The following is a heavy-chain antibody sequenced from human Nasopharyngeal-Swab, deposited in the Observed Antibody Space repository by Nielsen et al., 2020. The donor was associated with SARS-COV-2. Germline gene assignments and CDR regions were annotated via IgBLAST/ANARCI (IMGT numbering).Heavy chain of an antibody. J-gene: IGHJ4*02. CDR1: GYTFTSYA. CDR2: INAGNGNT. CDR3: ARGARPGGSFDY. Sequence: ASVKVSCKASGYTFTSYAMHWVRQAPGQRLEWMGWINAGNGNTKYSQKFQGRVTITRDTSASTAYMELSSLRSEDTAVYYCARGARPGGSFDYWGQGTLVTFSS. V-gene: IGHV1-3*01. D-gene: IGHD1-26*01.